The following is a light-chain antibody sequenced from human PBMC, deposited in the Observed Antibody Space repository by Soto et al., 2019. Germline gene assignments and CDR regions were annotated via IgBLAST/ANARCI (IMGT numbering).Light chain of an antibody. CDR2: GDS. CDR3: QSYDSRLSGYVV. J-gene: IGLJ2*01. CDR1: SSNIGAGYD. V-gene: IGLV1-40*03. Sequence: QAVVTQPPSVSWAPGQRVTISCTGSSSNIGAGYDVHWYQQLPGTTPKLLIYGDSHRPSGVPDRFSGSKSGASAALSITGLQAEDEADYYCQSYDSRLSGYVVLGVWTQLTFL.